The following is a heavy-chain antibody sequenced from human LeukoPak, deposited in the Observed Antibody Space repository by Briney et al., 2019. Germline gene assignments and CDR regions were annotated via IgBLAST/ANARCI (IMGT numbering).Heavy chain of an antibody. CDR1: GFTFSSYA. J-gene: IGHJ4*02. Sequence: PGGSLRLSCAASGFTFSSYAMHWVRQASGKGLEWVAVISYDGSNKYYADSVKGRFTISRDNSKNTLYLQMNSLGAEDTAVYYCAKSIAVASPQGYWGQGTLVTVSS. CDR3: AKSIAVASPQGY. D-gene: IGHD6-19*01. CDR2: ISYDGSNK. V-gene: IGHV3-30*04.